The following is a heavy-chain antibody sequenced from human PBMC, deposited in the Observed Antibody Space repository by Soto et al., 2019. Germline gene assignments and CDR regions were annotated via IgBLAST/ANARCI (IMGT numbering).Heavy chain of an antibody. CDR2: ISYSGST. CDR1: GGSISSGNYY. Sequence: QVQLQESGPGLVKPSQTLSLTCTVSGGSISSGNYYWSWIRQPPGKGLEWIGFISYSGSTYYNASLTSRVTISVDTSKHQFSLNLSFVTAADTAVYYCATMGTPATGLYYFDYWGQGTLVTVSS. J-gene: IGHJ4*02. V-gene: IGHV4-30-4*01. D-gene: IGHD1-7*01. CDR3: ATMGTPATGLYYFDY.